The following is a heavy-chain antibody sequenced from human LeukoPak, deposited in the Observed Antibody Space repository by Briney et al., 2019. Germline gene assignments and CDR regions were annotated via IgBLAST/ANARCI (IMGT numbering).Heavy chain of an antibody. CDR2: FDPKDGAT. D-gene: IGHD3-22*01. J-gene: IGHJ4*02. CDR1: GYTLTELS. V-gene: IGHV1-24*01. CDR3: YDSTY. Sequence: ASVKVSCKISGYTLTELSMHWIRQAPGKGLEWMGGFDPKDGATVYARKFQGRLTKTEDTSTATAYMELSSLTSEDTAVYFCYDSTYWGQGTLVTVSS.